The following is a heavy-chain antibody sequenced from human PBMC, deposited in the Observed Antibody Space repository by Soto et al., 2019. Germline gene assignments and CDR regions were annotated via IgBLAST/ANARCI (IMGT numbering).Heavy chain of an antibody. CDR3: ARVYYNSGSPYFDY. Sequence: QVQLQESGPGLVKPSQTLSLTCTVSGGSISIGGYYWSWIRQHPGTGLEWIGYIYYSGNTYYNPSLKSRVTISVDTSKNPFSLKLSSVTAADTAVYYCARVYYNSGSPYFDYWGQGTLATVSS. CDR1: GGSISIGGYY. V-gene: IGHV4-31*03. CDR2: IYYSGNT. J-gene: IGHJ4*02. D-gene: IGHD3-10*01.